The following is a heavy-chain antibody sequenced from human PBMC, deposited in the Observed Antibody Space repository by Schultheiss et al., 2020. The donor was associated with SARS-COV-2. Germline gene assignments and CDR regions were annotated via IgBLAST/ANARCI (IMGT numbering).Heavy chain of an antibody. CDR3: ARAMTTVVTQHYYYYGMDV. V-gene: IGHV3-21*04. Sequence: GGSLRLSCTASGFTFGDYAMSWVRQAPGKGLEWVSSISSSSSYIYYADSVKGRFTISRDNAKNSLYLQMNSLRAEDTAVYYCARAMTTVVTQHYYYYGMDVWGQGTTVTVSS. D-gene: IGHD4-23*01. CDR1: GFTFGDYA. CDR2: ISSSSSYI. J-gene: IGHJ6*02.